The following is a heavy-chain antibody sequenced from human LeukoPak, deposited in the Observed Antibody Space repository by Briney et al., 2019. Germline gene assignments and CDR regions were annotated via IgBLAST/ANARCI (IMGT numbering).Heavy chain of an antibody. V-gene: IGHV4-4*07. CDR1: GTSISSYY. Sequence: PSETLSLTCTVSGTSISSYYWSWIRQPAGKGLDWIGRIYTSGNTNYNPSLKSRVTMSVDTSKNQFSLRLKSVTAADTAVYYCAAQLSVSGATFDYWGQGALVTVSS. J-gene: IGHJ4*02. CDR3: AAQLSVSGATFDY. CDR2: IYTSGNT. D-gene: IGHD1-1*01.